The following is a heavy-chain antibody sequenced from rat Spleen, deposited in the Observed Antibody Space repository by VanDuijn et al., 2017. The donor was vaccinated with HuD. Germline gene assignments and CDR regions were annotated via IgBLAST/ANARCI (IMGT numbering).Heavy chain of an antibody. D-gene: IGHD3-1*01. Sequence: VQLKASGPGLVQPSQTLFLTCTVSGFSLTDYSVHWVRQPPGKGLEWMGRMRYNGDTSYNSALKSRLSISRDTSKNQVFLKMNSLQTDDTGTYYCTTHPRYWGQGVMVTVSS. V-gene: IGHV2-63*01. CDR1: GFSLTDYS. CDR2: MRYNGDT. J-gene: IGHJ2*01. CDR3: TTHPRY.